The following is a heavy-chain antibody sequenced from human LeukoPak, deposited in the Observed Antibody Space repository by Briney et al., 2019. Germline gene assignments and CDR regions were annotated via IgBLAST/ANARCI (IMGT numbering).Heavy chain of an antibody. CDR3: AMFGDSSGYYWGFDY. J-gene: IGHJ4*02. CDR2: IIPIFGTA. CDR1: GGTFSSYA. V-gene: IGHV1-69*13. Sequence: GASVKVSCKASGGTFSSYAISWVRQAPGQGLEWMGGIIPIFGTANYAQKFQGRVTITADESTSTAYMELSSLRSEDTAVYYCAMFGDSSGYYWGFDYWGQGTLVTVSS. D-gene: IGHD3-22*01.